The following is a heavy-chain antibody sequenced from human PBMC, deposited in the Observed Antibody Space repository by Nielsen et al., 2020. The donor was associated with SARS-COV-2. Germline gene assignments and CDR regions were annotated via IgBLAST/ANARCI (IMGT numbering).Heavy chain of an antibody. Sequence: SVKVSCKASGYTFTSYGISWVRQAPGQGLEWMGGIIPIFGTANYAQKFQGRVTVTADESTSTAYMELSSLRSEDTAVYYCARDYRFGFWSGYHGMDVWGQGTTVTVSS. V-gene: IGHV1-69*13. D-gene: IGHD3-3*01. CDR3: ARDYRFGFWSGYHGMDV. CDR1: GYTFTSYG. CDR2: IIPIFGTA. J-gene: IGHJ6*02.